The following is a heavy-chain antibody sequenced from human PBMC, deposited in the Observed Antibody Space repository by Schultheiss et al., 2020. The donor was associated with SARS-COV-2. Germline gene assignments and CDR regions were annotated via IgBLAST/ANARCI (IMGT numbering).Heavy chain of an antibody. CDR2: IWYDGSNK. CDR3: ARDGKGGSWLVGYFDY. Sequence: GGSLRLSCAASGLSFDDYGMSWVRQAPGKGLEWVAVIWYDGSNKYYADSVKGRFTISRDNSKNTLYLQMNSLRAEDTAVYYCARDGKGGSWLVGYFDYWGQGTLVTVSS. J-gene: IGHJ4*02. CDR1: GLSFDDYG. D-gene: IGHD6-13*01. V-gene: IGHV3-33*08.